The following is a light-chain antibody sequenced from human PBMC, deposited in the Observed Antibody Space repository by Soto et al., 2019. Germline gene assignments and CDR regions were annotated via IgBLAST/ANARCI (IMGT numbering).Light chain of an antibody. Sequence: EIVLTQSPATLSLSPGERATLSCRASQSVSSSLAWYQQKPGQAPRLLIYDASNRATAIPARFSGSGSGTDFTLTISSLEPEDFAVYYCQQRSNWAITFGPGTKVEIK. J-gene: IGKJ3*01. CDR1: QSVSSS. CDR2: DAS. V-gene: IGKV3-11*01. CDR3: QQRSNWAIT.